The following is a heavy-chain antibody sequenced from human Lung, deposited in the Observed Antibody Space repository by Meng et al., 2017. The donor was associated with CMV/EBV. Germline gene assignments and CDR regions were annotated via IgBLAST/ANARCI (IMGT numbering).Heavy chain of an antibody. Sequence: GSLRLSCAVYGGSFSEYDWSWIRQSPGKGLEWIGEINHSGNTTYNPSLKSRASISIDASKRQFSLKLYSVTAADTAVYYCARRSPNWGLGDWGQGTLVTVSS. V-gene: IGHV4-34*01. D-gene: IGHD7-27*01. J-gene: IGHJ4*02. CDR3: ARRSPNWGLGD. CDR2: INHSGNT. CDR1: GGSFSEYD.